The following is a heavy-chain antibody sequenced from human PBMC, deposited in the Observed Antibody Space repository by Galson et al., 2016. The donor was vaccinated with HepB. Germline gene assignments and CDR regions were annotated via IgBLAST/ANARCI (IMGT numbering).Heavy chain of an antibody. CDR2: IWHDGSNK. J-gene: IGHJ4*02. Sequence: SLRLSCAASGFSFSRYGMHWARQAPGRGLEWVAVIWHDGSNKYYGDSVEGRFTISRDNSQNTVFLQMNSLRVEDTGIYYCVRDGRLRTWNDGDYWGQGTLVTVSS. D-gene: IGHD1-1*01. CDR1: GFSFSRYG. CDR3: VRDGRLRTWNDGDY. V-gene: IGHV3-33*01.